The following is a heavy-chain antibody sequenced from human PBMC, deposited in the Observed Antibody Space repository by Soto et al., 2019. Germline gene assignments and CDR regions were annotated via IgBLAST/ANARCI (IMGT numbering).Heavy chain of an antibody. CDR3: ATDTYYCDRSGQGDY. J-gene: IGHJ4*02. CDR1: GGTFSSYA. CDR2: IIPIFGTA. V-gene: IGHV1-69*01. Sequence: QVQLVQSGAEVKKPGSSVKVSCKASGGTFSSYAISWVRQAPGQGLEWMGGIIPIFGTANYAQKCEGRVTITADESTSRAYMELSSLRSEDTAVYYCATDTYYCDRSGQGDYWGQGTLVTVSS. D-gene: IGHD3-22*01.